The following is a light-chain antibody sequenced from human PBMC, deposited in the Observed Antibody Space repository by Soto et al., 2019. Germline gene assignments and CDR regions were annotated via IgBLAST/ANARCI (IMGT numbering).Light chain of an antibody. Sequence: EIVMTQSPATLSVSPGERATLSCRASQSVSSNLAWYQQKPGQAPRLLIYGASTRATGIPARFSGSGSGTEFTLTNSSLQSEDFVVYYCQQYNNWPRTFGQGTKVEIK. CDR3: QQYNNWPRT. CDR2: GAS. J-gene: IGKJ1*01. V-gene: IGKV3-15*01. CDR1: QSVSSN.